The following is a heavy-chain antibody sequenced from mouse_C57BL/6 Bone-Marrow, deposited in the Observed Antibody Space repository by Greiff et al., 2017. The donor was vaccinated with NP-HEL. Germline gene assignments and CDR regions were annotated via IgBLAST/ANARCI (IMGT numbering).Heavy chain of an antibody. D-gene: IGHD2-2*01. CDR1: GFTFSDYG. CDR3: ARGYGYDGFAY. Sequence: DVKLVESGGGLVKPGGSLKLSCAASGFTFSDYGMHWVRQAPEKGLEWVAYISSGSSTIYYADTVKGRFTISRDNAKNTLFLQMTSLRSEDTAMYYCARGYGYDGFAYWGQGTLVTVSA. J-gene: IGHJ3*01. V-gene: IGHV5-17*01. CDR2: ISSGSSTI.